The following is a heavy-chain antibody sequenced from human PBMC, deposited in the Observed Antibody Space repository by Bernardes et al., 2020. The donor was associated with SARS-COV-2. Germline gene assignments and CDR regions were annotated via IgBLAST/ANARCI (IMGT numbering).Heavy chain of an antibody. CDR1: GGSISSSSYY. J-gene: IGHJ4*02. CDR3: ARGGSRATWIQLWFSPPFDN. V-gene: IGHV4-39*01. CDR2: IYYSGIT. Sequence: SETLSLTRTVSGGSISSSSYYWVWLRQPPGQGLDWIVSIYYSGITYYNPSLKSLATISVDTSKNQFSLKLSLVTAEDTVVYYCARGGSRATWIQLWFSPPFDNWGQGTLVTISA. D-gene: IGHD5-18*01.